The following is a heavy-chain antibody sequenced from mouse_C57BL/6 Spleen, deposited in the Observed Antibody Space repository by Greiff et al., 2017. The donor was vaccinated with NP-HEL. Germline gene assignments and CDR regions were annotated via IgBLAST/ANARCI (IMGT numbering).Heavy chain of an antibody. J-gene: IGHJ2*01. D-gene: IGHD1-2*01. CDR3: AREEVLRPFDY. Sequence: EVQLQQSGPELVKPGDSVKLSCKASGYSFTGYFMNWVMQSHGKSLEWIGRINPYNGDTFYNQKFKGKATLTVDKSSSTAHMELRSLTSDDSAVYDCAREEVLRPFDYWGQGTTLTVSS. CDR1: GYSFTGYF. CDR2: INPYNGDT. V-gene: IGHV1-20*01.